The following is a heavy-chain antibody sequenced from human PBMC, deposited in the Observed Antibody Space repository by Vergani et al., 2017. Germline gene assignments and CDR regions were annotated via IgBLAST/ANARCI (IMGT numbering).Heavy chain of an antibody. D-gene: IGHD3-16*02. CDR1: EFTFSNYA. V-gene: IGHV3-23*01. Sequence: EVQLLESGGNLIQPGGSLRLTCAASEFTFSNYAMNWVRQAPGKGLEWVSGISGSGVSAYYTDSVKGRFTISRDNSKNMLFLQMNNLRTEDTAIYYCAKQYFVSGNYRFDYWGQGTLVTVSS. CDR3: AKQYFVSGNYRFDY. J-gene: IGHJ4*02. CDR2: ISGSGVSA.